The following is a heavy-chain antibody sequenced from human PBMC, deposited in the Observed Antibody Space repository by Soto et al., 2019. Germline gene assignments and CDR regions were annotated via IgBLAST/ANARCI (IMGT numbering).Heavy chain of an antibody. J-gene: IGHJ5*02. CDR1: GGSFSGYY. V-gene: IGHV4-34*01. D-gene: IGHD2-2*01. CDR3: ARAIHCSSTSCHRYNWFDP. Sequence: SETLSLTCAVYGGSFSGYYWIWIRQPPGKGLEWIGEINHSGSTNYNPSLKSRVTISVDTSKNQFSLKLSSVTAADTAVYYCARAIHCSSTSCHRYNWFDPWGQGTLVTVSS. CDR2: INHSGST.